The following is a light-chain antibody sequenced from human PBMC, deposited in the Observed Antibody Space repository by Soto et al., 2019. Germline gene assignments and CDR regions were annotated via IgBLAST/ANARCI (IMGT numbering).Light chain of an antibody. CDR3: QQYNSYSPYT. CDR1: QSISSW. Sequence: DIQMTQSPSTLSASVGDRVTITCRASQSISSWLAWYQQKSGKAPKLLIYDASSLESGVPSRFSGSGSGTEFTLTISSLQPDDFATYYCQQYNSYSPYTFCQGTKLEIK. CDR2: DAS. J-gene: IGKJ2*01. V-gene: IGKV1-5*01.